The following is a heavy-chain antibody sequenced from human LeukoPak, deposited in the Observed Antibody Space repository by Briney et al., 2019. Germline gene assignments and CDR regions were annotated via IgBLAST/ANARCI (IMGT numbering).Heavy chain of an antibody. CDR1: GFTFSSYG. J-gene: IGHJ3*02. D-gene: IGHD6-19*01. CDR2: ISYDGSNK. CDR3: AKDSGIAVAGTLRAFDI. Sequence: GGSLRLSCAASGFTFSSYGMHWVRHAPGKGLEWVAVISYDGSNKYFADSVKGRFTISRDNSKNTLYLQMNSLRAEDTAVYHCAKDSGIAVAGTLRAFDIWGQGTMVTVSS. V-gene: IGHV3-30*18.